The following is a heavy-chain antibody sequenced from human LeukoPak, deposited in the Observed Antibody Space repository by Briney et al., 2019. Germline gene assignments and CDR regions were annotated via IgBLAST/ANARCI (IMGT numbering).Heavy chain of an antibody. CDR1: GFTFSSYG. V-gene: IGHV3-30*03. CDR2: ISYDGSNK. CDR3: ARVQNPYKRYCSGGSCYSGPFYYYGMDV. D-gene: IGHD2-15*01. J-gene: IGHJ6*02. Sequence: GRSLRLSCAASGFTFSSYGMHWVRQAPGKGLEWVAVISYDGSNKYYADSVKGRFTISRDNSKNTLYLQMNSLRAEDTAVYYCARVQNPYKRYCSGGSCYSGPFYYYGMDVWGQGTTVTVSS.